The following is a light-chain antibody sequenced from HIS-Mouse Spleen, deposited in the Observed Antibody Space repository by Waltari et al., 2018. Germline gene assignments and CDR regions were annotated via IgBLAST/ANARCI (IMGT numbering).Light chain of an antibody. J-gene: IGLJ2*01. CDR3: YSADSSGNHRV. Sequence: SYALTQPPSVSVSPGQTARITCPGHALPENYAHWYQQKSGPAPVLVIYEDSKRPPGIPERVSGSSSGTMATLTISGAQVEDEADYYCYSADSSGNHRVFGGGTKLTVL. V-gene: IGLV3-10*01. CDR1: ALPENY. CDR2: EDS.